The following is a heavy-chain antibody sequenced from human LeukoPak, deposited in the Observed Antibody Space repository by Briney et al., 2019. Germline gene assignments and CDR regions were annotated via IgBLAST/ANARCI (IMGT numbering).Heavy chain of an antibody. CDR1: GFTFSSYS. J-gene: IGHJ4*02. CDR2: ISNSSSYI. D-gene: IGHD3-10*01. Sequence: GGSLRLSCAASGFTFSSYSMNWVRQAPGKGLEWVSSISNSSSYIYYADSVKGRFTISRDNSKNTLYLQMNSLRAEDTAVYYCARDLIKVVRGVLDYWGQGTLVTVSS. CDR3: ARDLIKVVRGVLDY. V-gene: IGHV3-21*01.